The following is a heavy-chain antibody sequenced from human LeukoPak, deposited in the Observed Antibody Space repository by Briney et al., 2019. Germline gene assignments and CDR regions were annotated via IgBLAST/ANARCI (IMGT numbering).Heavy chain of an antibody. V-gene: IGHV5-51*01. J-gene: IGHJ4*02. CDR2: IYPGDSDT. D-gene: IGHD3-10*01. Sequence: KVSCKASGYTFTSYGISWVRQMPGKGLEWMGIIYPGDSDTRYSPSFQGQVTISADKSISTAYLQWSSLKASDTAMYYCATSYDWAGRWWGQGTLVTVSS. CDR3: ATSYDWAGRW. CDR1: GYTFTSYG.